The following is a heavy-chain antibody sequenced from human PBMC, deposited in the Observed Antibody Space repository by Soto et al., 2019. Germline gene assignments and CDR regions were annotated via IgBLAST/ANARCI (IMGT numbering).Heavy chain of an antibody. J-gene: IGHJ4*02. CDR3: ARGFSGETGTSGDHDY. Sequence: SETLSLTCAVYGGSFSGYYWSWIRQPPGKGLEWIGEINHSGSTNYNPSLKSRVTISVDTSKNQFSLKLSSVTAADTAVYYCARGFSGETGTSGDHDYWGQGTLVTVSS. CDR1: GGSFSGYY. V-gene: IGHV4-34*01. CDR2: INHSGST. D-gene: IGHD1-7*01.